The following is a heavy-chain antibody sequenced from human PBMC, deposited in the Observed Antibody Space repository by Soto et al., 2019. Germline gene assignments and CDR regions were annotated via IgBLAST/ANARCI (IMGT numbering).Heavy chain of an antibody. Sequence: EVHLVESGGGLAQPGGSLRLSCAASGFTFSSHEMNWVRQAPGKGLEWVSHITGGGTTIYYAGSVRGRFTTSRDNAKSSLNLHMNSLRAEDTAVYYCARGYSGGWSRGGYFDYWGQGILVTVSS. D-gene: IGHD6-19*01. CDR1: GFTFSSHE. J-gene: IGHJ4*02. CDR2: ITGGGTTI. CDR3: ARGYSGGWSRGGYFDY. V-gene: IGHV3-48*03.